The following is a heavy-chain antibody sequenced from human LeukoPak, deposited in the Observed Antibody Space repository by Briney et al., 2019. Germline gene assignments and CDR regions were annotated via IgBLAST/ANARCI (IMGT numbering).Heavy chain of an antibody. CDR1: GFTFSSYW. CDR2: IKQDGSEK. J-gene: IGHJ5*02. Sequence: PGGSLRLSCAASGFTFSSYWMSWVRQAPGKGLEWVANIKQDGSEKYYVDCVKGRFTIYRDNAKNSLYLQMNSLRAEDTAVYYCARDLGTTVTANWFDPWGQGTLVTVSS. V-gene: IGHV3-7*01. D-gene: IGHD4-17*01. CDR3: ARDLGTTVTANWFDP.